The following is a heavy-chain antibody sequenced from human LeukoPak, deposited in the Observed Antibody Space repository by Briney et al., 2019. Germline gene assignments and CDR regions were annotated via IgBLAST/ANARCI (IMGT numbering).Heavy chain of an antibody. Sequence: GGSLRLSCAASGFTFSSYSMNWVRQAPGKGLEWVSSISSSSSYIYYADSVKGRFTISRDNAKNSLYLQMNSLRDEDTAVSYCARVQDYAFWSGKEGYVDYWGQGTLVTVSS. CDR1: GFTFSSYS. CDR3: ARVQDYAFWSGKEGYVDY. V-gene: IGHV3-21*01. J-gene: IGHJ4*02. CDR2: ISSSSSYI. D-gene: IGHD3-3*01.